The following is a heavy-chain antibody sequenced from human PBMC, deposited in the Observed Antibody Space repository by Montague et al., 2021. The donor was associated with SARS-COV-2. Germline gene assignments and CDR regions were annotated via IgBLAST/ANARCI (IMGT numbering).Heavy chain of an antibody. CDR3: ATGNYYGGNCFDY. CDR1: GGAISSECYY. Sequence: TLSLTCNVSGGAISSECYYWIWLPQHPGKDRDGIGHNYSSGSTYSSLTLQSPITISTATTQTQLSLRLISATAADVAIYLCATGNYYGGNCFDYWGQGTLVTVSS. J-gene: IGHJ4*02. V-gene: IGHV4-31*01. CDR2: NYSSGST. D-gene: IGHD4-23*01.